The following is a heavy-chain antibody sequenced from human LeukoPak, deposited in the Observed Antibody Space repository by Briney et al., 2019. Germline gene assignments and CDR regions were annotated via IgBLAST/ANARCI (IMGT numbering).Heavy chain of an antibody. CDR2: ISYNGGRK. CDR3: ARQEARNYYYEGLDY. D-gene: IGHD3-22*01. Sequence: GGSLSLSCVASGFSFSGYAIHWVRQAPGKGLEWVALISYNGGRKDYADSVKGRFTIDRDNSKNTVYLHMNSLRPDDTAIYFCARQEARNYYYEGLDYWGQGNLVTVSS. V-gene: IGHV3-30*04. J-gene: IGHJ4*02. CDR1: GFSFSGYA.